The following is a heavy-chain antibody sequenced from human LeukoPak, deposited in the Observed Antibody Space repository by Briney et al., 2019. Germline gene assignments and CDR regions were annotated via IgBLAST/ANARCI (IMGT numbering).Heavy chain of an antibody. V-gene: IGHV3-53*01. Sequence: GGSLRLSCAASGFTVSSNYMSWVRQAPGKGLEWASVIYSGGSTYYADSVKGRFTISRDNSKNTLYLQMNSLRAEDTAVYYCARDRRDGYNYYYYYGMDVWGQGTTVTVSS. J-gene: IGHJ6*02. D-gene: IGHD5-24*01. CDR3: ARDRRDGYNYYYYYGMDV. CDR2: IYSGGST. CDR1: GFTVSSNY.